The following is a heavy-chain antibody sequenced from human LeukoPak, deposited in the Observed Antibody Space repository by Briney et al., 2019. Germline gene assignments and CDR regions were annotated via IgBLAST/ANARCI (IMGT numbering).Heavy chain of an antibody. V-gene: IGHV1-2*02. CDR2: INPNSGST. Sequence: ASVTLSCTASGYTFTGYYMRWVRQAPGQGLEWMGWINPNSGSTNYAQNMKGRVTITRDTSINTPYMELSRLRSDDTAVYYWARDSGYSSSSWLRCFDPWGQGTLVTVSS. J-gene: IGHJ5*02. CDR1: GYTFTGYY. D-gene: IGHD6-6*01. CDR3: ARDSGYSSSSWLRCFDP.